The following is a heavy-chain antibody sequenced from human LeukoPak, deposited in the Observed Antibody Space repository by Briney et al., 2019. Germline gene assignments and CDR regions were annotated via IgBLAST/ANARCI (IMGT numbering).Heavy chain of an antibody. CDR1: GITFSSYS. D-gene: IGHD3-22*01. CDR3: AKEYYYDSSGYYYAPGY. V-gene: IGHV3-21*01. CDR2: ISSSSSYI. J-gene: IGHJ4*02. Sequence: PGGSLRLSCAASGITFSSYSMNWVRQAPGKGPEWVSSISSSSSYIYYADSVKGRFTISRENAKNSLYLQMNSLRAEDTAVYYCAKEYYYDSSGYYYAPGYWGQGTLVTVSS.